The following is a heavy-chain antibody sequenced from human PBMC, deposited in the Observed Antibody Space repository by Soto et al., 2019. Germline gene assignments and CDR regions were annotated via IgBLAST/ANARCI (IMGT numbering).Heavy chain of an antibody. CDR1: GFTFSKYW. J-gene: IGHJ4*02. Sequence: GGSLRLSCGASGFTFSKYWMSWVRQAPGKGLEWVANIKEDGSEKYYVDSVKGRFTISRDNAKNLLYLHMNSLRAEDTAVYYCASDYGDYVDYWGQGSPVAVSS. CDR2: IKEDGSEK. V-gene: IGHV3-7*05. CDR3: ASDYGDYVDY. D-gene: IGHD3-16*01.